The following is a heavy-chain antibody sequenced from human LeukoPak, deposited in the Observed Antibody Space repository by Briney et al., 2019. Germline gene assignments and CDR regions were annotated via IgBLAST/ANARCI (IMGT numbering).Heavy chain of an antibody. J-gene: IGHJ6*02. CDR2: IYYSGST. V-gene: IGHV4-31*03. CDR1: GGSISSGGYY. D-gene: IGHD2-2*01. Sequence: PSQTLSLTCTVSGGSISSGGYYWSWIRQHPGTGLEWIGYIYYSGSTYYNPSLKSRVTISVDTSKNQFSLKLSSVTAADTAVYYCARVVPAALYYYGMDVWGQGTTVTVSS. CDR3: ARVVPAALYYYGMDV.